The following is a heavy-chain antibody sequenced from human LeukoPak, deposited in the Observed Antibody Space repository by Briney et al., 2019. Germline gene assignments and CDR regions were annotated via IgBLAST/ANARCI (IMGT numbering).Heavy chain of an antibody. Sequence: TSETLSLTCTVSSGSISRYYWSWIRQPPGKGLDWIGYIYYTGSTYYNPSLKSRVTISVDTSKNQFSLKLSSVTAADTAVYYCARDVLNWFDPWGQGTLVTVSS. CDR3: ARDVLNWFDP. V-gene: IGHV4-59*12. CDR2: IYYTGST. CDR1: SGSISRYY. J-gene: IGHJ5*02.